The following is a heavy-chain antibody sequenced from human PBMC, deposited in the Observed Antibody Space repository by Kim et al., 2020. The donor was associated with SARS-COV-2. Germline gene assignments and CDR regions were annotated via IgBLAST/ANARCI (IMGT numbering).Heavy chain of an antibody. D-gene: IGHD4-4*01. J-gene: IGHJ1*01. V-gene: IGHV3-33*08. CDR3: VRDSNKLFYTEDYFQD. CDR1: GFTFSSYG. CDR2: IAYDEINK. Sequence: GGSLRLSCAASGFTFSSYGLHWVRQAPGKGLEWVAFIAYDEINKYYADSVEGRFTVSRDNSKKMVFLQMKSLRAEDTAVYYCVRDSNKLFYTEDYFQDWGQGTLVTVSS.